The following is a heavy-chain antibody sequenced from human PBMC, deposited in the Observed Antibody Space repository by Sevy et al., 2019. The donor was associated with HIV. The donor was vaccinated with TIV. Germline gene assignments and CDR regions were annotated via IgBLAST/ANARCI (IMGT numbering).Heavy chain of an antibody. J-gene: IGHJ5*02. CDR3: AKGLRGTTTNNWFDP. CDR1: GFTFSGYA. D-gene: IGHD4-17*01. CDR2: ISGSGGSA. V-gene: IGHV3-23*01. Sequence: GGSLRLSCAASGFTFSGYAMSWVRQAPGKGLEWVSTISGSGGSAYYADSVKGRFTISRDNSKNTLFLQMHSLRAEDTAVYYCAKGLRGTTTNNWFDPWGQGTLVTVSS.